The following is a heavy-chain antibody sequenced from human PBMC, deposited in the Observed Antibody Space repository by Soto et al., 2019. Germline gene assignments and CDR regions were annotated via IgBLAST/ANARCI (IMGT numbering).Heavy chain of an antibody. CDR2: ISDSTAYI. J-gene: IGHJ4*02. V-gene: IGHV3-21*01. CDR3: ARRLVATMADLGY. CDR1: GFTFSFYT. D-gene: IGHD5-12*01. Sequence: EVQLVESGGGLVKPGGSLRLSCAASGFTFSFYTMTWVRQAPGKGLEWVSSISDSTAYIYYAESVKGRFTISRDNAKNSLYLQMNSLRAEDTAIYYCARRLVATMADLGYWGQGTLVTVSS.